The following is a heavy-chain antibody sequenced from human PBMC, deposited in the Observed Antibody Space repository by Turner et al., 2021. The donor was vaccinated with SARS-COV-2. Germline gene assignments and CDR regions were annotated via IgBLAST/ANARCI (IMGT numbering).Heavy chain of an antibody. V-gene: IGHV3-15*01. Sequence: EVQLVESGGGLVQPGGSFRLSCSASGFTFSDAWMGWIRQAPGKGLEWVGHIKTNTRGGTTAYTAPVNGRFTISRDDSKNTLYLRMNSLKSEDTAVYYCATEPLDYWGQGILVAVSS. CDR3: ATEPLDY. CDR2: IKTNTRGGTT. CDR1: GFTFSDAW. J-gene: IGHJ4*02.